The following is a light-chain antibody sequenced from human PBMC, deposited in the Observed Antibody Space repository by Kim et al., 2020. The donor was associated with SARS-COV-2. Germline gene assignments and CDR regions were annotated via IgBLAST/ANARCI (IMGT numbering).Light chain of an antibody. Sequence: DIQMTQSPSSLSASVGDRVTITCRASLTISNFLNWYQQKPGKAPKLLIYAASSLQSGVPSRFSGSGSGTDFTLTISSLQPEDFANYYCQQGYSIPLTFGQGARLGIK. V-gene: IGKV1-39*01. CDR2: AAS. CDR3: QQGYSIPLT. CDR1: LTISNF. J-gene: IGKJ5*01.